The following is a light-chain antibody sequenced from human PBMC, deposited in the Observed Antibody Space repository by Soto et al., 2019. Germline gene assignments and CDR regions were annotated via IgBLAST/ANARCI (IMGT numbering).Light chain of an antibody. J-gene: IGLJ1*01. V-gene: IGLV2-8*01. CDR1: SSDLGAYNY. CDR3: SSFAGSNSRV. CDR2: EVS. Sequence: QSVLTQPPSASGSPGQSVTISCTGTSSDLGAYNYVSWYQQHPGKAPKLMIYEVSKRPSGVPDRFSGSKSGTTASLTVSGLQADDEADYYCSSFAGSNSRVFGTGTQLTVL.